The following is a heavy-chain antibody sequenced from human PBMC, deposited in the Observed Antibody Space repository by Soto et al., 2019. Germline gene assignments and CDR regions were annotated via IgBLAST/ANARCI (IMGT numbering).Heavy chain of an antibody. D-gene: IGHD6-13*01. CDR1: GFTFSSYE. V-gene: IGHV3-48*03. CDR3: ARDFIAAAGDY. CDR2: ISSSGSTI. Sequence: GGSLRLSCAASGFTFSSYEMNWVRQAPGKGLEWVSYISSSGSTIYYADSVKGRFTISRDNAKNSLYLQMNSLRAEDTAVYYCARDFIAAAGDYWGQGTLVTVSS. J-gene: IGHJ4*02.